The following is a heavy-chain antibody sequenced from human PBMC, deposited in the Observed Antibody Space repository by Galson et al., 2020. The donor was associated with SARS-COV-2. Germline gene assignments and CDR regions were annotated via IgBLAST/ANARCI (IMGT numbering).Heavy chain of an antibody. CDR3: ATEQQWLGDYYYYGMDV. J-gene: IGHJ6*02. V-gene: IGHV1-24*01. D-gene: IGHD6-19*01. CDR1: GYTLTELS. Sequence: ASVKVSCKVSGYTLTELSMHWVRQAPGKGLEWMGGFDPEDGETIYAQKFQGRVTMTEDTSTDTAYMELSSLRSEDTAVYYCATEQQWLGDYYYYGMDVWGQGTTVTVSS. CDR2: FDPEDGET.